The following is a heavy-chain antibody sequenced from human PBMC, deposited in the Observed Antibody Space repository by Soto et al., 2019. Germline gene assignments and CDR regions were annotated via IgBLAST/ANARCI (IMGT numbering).Heavy chain of an antibody. D-gene: IGHD2-21*01. V-gene: IGHV4-30-2*06. CDR1: GGSISSGGYY. Sequence: SETLSLTCTVSGGSISSGGYYWSWIRQSPGKGLEWIGDINHSGRNNFNPSLQSRVTMSVDTSKNQFSLSLSSVTAADTAMYYCARGATRIQLWPFDFWGQGTLVTVSS. J-gene: IGHJ4*02. CDR2: INHSGRN. CDR3: ARGATRIQLWPFDF.